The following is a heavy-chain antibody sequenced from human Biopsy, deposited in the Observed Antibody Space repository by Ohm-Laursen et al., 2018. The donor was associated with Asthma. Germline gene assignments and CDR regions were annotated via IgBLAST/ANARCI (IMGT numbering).Heavy chain of an antibody. V-gene: IGHV1-69*13. CDR2: IIPVFGIT. Sequence: VASVKVSCKPSGGTFSSFALSWVRQAPGQGLEWMGGIIPVFGITNDAQKFQDRVTITADVSTSTVYMELSSLRSEDTAVYYCAKERGTMISSTDAFEMWGQGTKVTVSS. D-gene: IGHD3-22*01. CDR3: AKERGTMISSTDAFEM. J-gene: IGHJ3*02. CDR1: GGTFSSFA.